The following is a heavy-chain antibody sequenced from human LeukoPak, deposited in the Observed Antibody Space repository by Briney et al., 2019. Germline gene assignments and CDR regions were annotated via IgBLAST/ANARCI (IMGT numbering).Heavy chain of an antibody. J-gene: IGHJ4*02. V-gene: IGHV1-69*01. CDR3: ARGIAAAGTGGAAIPDLGPPLFDY. CDR1: GGTFSSYA. CDR2: IIPIFGTA. D-gene: IGHD6-13*01. Sequence: VKVSCKASGGTFSSYAISWVRQAPGHGLEWMGGIIPIFGTANYAQRFQGRVTINADESTSTAYMELSSLRYEDTAVYDCARGIAAAGTGGAAIPDLGPPLFDYWGQGTLVTVSS.